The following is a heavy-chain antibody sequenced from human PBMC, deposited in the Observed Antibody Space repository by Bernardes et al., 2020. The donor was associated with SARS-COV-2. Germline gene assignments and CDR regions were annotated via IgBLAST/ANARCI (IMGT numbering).Heavy chain of an antibody. V-gene: IGHV6-1*01. CDR2: TYYRSKWYN. J-gene: IGHJ4*02. CDR3: ARARMGNDGYYYDSSGYHYPFDY. CDR1: GDSVSSNSAA. D-gene: IGHD3-22*01. Sequence: SQTLSLTCAISGDSVSSNSAAWNWIRQSPSRGLEWLGRTYYRSKWYNDYAVSVKSRITINPDTSKNQFSLQLNSVTPEDTAVYYCARARMGNDGYYYDSSGYHYPFDYWGQGTLVTVSS.